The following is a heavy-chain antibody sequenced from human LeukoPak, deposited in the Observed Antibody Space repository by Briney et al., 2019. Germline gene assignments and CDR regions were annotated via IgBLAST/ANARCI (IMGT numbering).Heavy chain of an antibody. CDR2: IYASGST. CDR3: ARDIRSHNGPGGYYYYYMDV. V-gene: IGHV4-4*07. D-gene: IGHD2-8*01. J-gene: IGHJ6*03. Sequence: SETLSLTCTVSGDSMRDSYWSWLRQPAGKGLVGLGRIYASGSTNFNPSLKRRVNLSVDTSSNQFSLTLSSVTAADTAVYHCARDIRSHNGPGGYYYYYMDVWGKGTTVTVSS. CDR1: GDSMRDSY.